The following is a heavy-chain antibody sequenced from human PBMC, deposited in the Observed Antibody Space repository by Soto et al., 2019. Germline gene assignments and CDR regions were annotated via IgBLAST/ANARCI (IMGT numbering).Heavy chain of an antibody. CDR1: GVSFSGYY. V-gene: IGHV4-34*01. CDR3: ALEGYSGYVGY. J-gene: IGHJ4*02. Sequence: PSETLSLTCAVYGVSFSGYYWSWIRQPPGKGLEWIGEINHSGSTNYNPSLKSRVTISVDTSKNQFSLKLSSVTAADTAVYYCALEGYSGYVGYWGQGTLVTVSS. CDR2: INHSGST. D-gene: IGHD5-12*01.